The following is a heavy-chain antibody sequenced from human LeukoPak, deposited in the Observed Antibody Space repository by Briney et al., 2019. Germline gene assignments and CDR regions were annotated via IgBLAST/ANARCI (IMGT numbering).Heavy chain of an antibody. V-gene: IGHV1-69*06. CDR3: ARDQWLVEGNWYFDL. Sequence: GASVKVSCKASGGTFSSYAVSWVRLTPGQGLEWLGGIIPVFGTTTYAQKFQAKVTMTADKSTSTAYMELSSLRSEDTAVYYCARDQWLVEGNWYFDLWGRGTLVTVSS. D-gene: IGHD6-19*01. CDR1: GGTFSSYA. CDR2: IIPVFGTT. J-gene: IGHJ2*01.